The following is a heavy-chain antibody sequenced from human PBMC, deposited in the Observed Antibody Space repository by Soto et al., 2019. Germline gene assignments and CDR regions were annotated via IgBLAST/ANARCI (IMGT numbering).Heavy chain of an antibody. V-gene: IGHV3-66*01. CDR2: IYSGGST. Sequence: PGGSLRLSCAASGFTVSSNYMSWVRQAPGKGLEWVSVIYSGGSTYYADSVKGRFTISRDNSKNTLYLQMNSLRAEDTAVYYCARELPSLLYCSGGSCPLDYWGQGTLVTVSS. D-gene: IGHD2-15*01. J-gene: IGHJ4*02. CDR1: GFTVSSNY. CDR3: ARELPSLLYCSGGSCPLDY.